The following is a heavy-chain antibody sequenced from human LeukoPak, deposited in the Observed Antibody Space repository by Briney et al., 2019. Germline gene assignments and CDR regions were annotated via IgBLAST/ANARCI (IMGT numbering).Heavy chain of an antibody. J-gene: IGHJ6*02. D-gene: IGHD3-10*01. CDR3: ARDYYGSGSHATGMDV. V-gene: IGHV3-30-3*01. CDR1: EFSFSSHV. Sequence: PGGSLRLSCVASEFSFSSHVIHWVRQAPGQGLEWVAMISDDGSRKYHADSVKGRFSISRDNSKNTLFLQMNSLRVDDTAVYYCARDYYGSGSHATGMDVWDQGTTVTVSS. CDR2: ISDDGSRK.